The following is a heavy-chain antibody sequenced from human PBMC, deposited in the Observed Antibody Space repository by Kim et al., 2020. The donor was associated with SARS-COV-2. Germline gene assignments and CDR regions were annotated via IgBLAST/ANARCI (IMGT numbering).Heavy chain of an antibody. CDR3: VRDGRGYSTDYFRY. D-gene: IGHD5-18*01. J-gene: IGHJ4*02. V-gene: IGHV3-49*03. CDR1: GFSFGDYG. Sequence: GVLRLSCTASGFSFGDYGMSWFRQAPGKGLEWVAFIRSIHYGGAANYATSVRARFTISRDNSKSIAYLQMNSLMTDDTALYYCVRDGRGYSTDYFRYWGRGTLVTVSS. CDR2: IRSIHYGGAA.